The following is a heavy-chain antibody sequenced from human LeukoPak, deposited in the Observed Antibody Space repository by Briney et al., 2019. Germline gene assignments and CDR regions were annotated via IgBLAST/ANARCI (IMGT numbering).Heavy chain of an antibody. V-gene: IGHV3-30*03. CDR1: GFTFSSYG. Sequence: AGRSLRLSCAASGFTFSSYGMHWVRQAPGKGLEWVAVISYDGSNKYYADSVKGRFTISRDNSKNTLYLQMNSLRADDTAVYYCARGLSSSSWYYNWGQGTLVTVSS. CDR3: ARGLSSSSWYYN. J-gene: IGHJ4*02. CDR2: ISYDGSNK. D-gene: IGHD6-13*01.